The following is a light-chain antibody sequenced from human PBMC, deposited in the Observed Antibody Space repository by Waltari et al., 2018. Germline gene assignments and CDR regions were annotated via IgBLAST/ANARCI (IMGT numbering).Light chain of an antibody. Sequence: EIVLTQSPGTLSLSPGESATLSCRASQSIGYTYLAWYQQKPGQAPRLLIYGSSRRATGIPDRFSGSGFGTDFTLTISRLEPEDFAVYYCHHSGSSPYTFGQGTKLQIK. V-gene: IGKV3-20*01. CDR2: GSS. J-gene: IGKJ2*01. CDR3: HHSGSSPYT. CDR1: QSIGYTY.